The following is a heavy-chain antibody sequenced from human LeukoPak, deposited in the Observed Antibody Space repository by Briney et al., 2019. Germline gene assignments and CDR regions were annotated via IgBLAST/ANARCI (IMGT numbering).Heavy chain of an antibody. CDR1: GGSISSSSYS. V-gene: IGHV4-39*01. CDR2: IYYSGST. D-gene: IGHD3-3*01. CDR3: ARPYDFRFDP. J-gene: IGHJ5*02. Sequence: RPSETLSLTCTVSGGSISSSSYSWGWIRQPPGKGLEWIGSIYYSGSTYYNPSLKSRVTISVDTSKNQFSLKLSSVTAADTAVYYCARPYDFRFDPWGQGTLVTVSS.